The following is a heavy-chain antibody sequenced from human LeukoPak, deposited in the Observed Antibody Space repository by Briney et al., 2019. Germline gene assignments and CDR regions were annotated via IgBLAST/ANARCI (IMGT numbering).Heavy chain of an antibody. CDR2: IWYDGSNK. D-gene: IGHD3-22*01. Sequence: PGRSLRLSCAASGFTFSSYGMHWVCQAPGKGLEWVAVIWYDGSNKYYAHSVKGRFTISRDNSKNTLYLQMNSLRAEDTAVYYCAMGYFESSGYYADWGQGTLVTVSS. J-gene: IGHJ4*02. CDR3: AMGYFESSGYYAD. CDR1: GFTFSSYG. V-gene: IGHV3-33*01.